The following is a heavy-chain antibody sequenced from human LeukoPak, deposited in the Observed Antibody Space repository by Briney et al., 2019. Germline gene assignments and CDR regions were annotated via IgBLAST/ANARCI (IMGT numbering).Heavy chain of an antibody. J-gene: IGHJ4*02. CDR3: ARLRAARYFDY. CDR2: ICSSGSTI. CDR1: GFTFSSYE. Sequence: GGSLRLSCAASGFTFSSYEMNWVRQTPGKGLEWVSYICSSGSTISYAASVKGRFTISRDDAKNSLYLQMNSLRAEDTAVYYCARLRAARYFDYWGQGTLVTVSS. D-gene: IGHD6-6*01. V-gene: IGHV3-48*03.